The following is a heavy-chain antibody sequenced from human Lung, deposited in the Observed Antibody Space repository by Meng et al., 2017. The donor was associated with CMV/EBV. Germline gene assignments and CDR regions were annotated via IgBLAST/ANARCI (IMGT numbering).Heavy chain of an antibody. CDR2: IRYDGTNK. D-gene: IGHD4-17*01. V-gene: IGHV3-30*02. Sequence: GGSXRLXXEASGFTLTNYGMHWVRQATGKGLEWVAFIRYDGTNKYYADSVKGRFTISRDNSKNTLYLQMNSLRAEDTAVYYCAKHMGVMTTVTKSFRAGLLDYWGQGXLVTVSS. CDR1: GFTLTNYG. J-gene: IGHJ4*02. CDR3: AKHMGVMTTVTKSFRAGLLDY.